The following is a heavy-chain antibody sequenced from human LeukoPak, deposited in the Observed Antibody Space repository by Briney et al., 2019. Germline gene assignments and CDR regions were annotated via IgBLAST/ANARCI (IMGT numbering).Heavy chain of an antibody. Sequence: GGSLRLSCAAFGFTFSRSGMHWVRQAPGKGLQWVAFTRYDGSNKYYADSVKGRFTISRDDSKNTLYLQMNSLRAEDTAVYYCAKGGYCSTTSCYTGTFDFWGQGTLVTVSS. CDR1: GFTFSRSG. CDR3: AKGGYCSTTSCYTGTFDF. CDR2: TRYDGSNK. V-gene: IGHV3-30*02. J-gene: IGHJ4*02. D-gene: IGHD2-2*02.